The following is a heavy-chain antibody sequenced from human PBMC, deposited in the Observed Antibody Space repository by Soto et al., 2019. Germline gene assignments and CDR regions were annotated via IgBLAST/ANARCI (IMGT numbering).Heavy chain of an antibody. Sequence: QVQLVESGGGVVQPGRSLRLSCAASGFTFSSYAMHWVRQAPGKGLEWVAVISYDGSNKYYADSVKGRFTISRDNSKNTLYLQINSLRAEDTAVYYCARGKAGAARPDWDYYYGMDVWGQGTTVTVSS. V-gene: IGHV3-30-3*01. CDR1: GFTFSSYA. CDR3: ARGKAGAARPDWDYYYGMDV. D-gene: IGHD6-6*01. CDR2: ISYDGSNK. J-gene: IGHJ6*02.